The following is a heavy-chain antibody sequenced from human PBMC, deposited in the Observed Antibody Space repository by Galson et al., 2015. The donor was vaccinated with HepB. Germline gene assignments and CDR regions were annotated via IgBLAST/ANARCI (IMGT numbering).Heavy chain of an antibody. V-gene: IGHV3-23*01. CDR1: GLTFSRYV. J-gene: IGHJ4*01. CDR2: IDESGAGT. Sequence: SLRLSCAVSGLTFSRYVMSWVRQAPGKGLEWVSTIDESGAGTYYADSVKGRFTVSRDNSKNTVYLQMNSLRAEDTAVYYCAAGMIVTDRGYFDYWGHGTLVTVSS. D-gene: IGHD3-22*01. CDR3: AAGMIVTDRGYFDY.